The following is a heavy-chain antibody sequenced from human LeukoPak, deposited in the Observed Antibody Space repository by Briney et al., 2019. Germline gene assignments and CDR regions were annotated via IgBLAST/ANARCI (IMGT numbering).Heavy chain of an antibody. CDR2: ISGSGAGT. D-gene: IGHD4-17*01. V-gene: IGHV3-23*01. CDR1: AFTFSNHA. CDR3: AKGPGSDYAFDY. J-gene: IGHJ4*02. Sequence: PGGSLRLSCAASAFTFSNHAMSWVRQAPGKGLEWVSGISGSGAGTYYGDSVKGRFTISRDNSKNTLYLQMDSLRADDTAVYYCAKGPGSDYAFDYWGQGTLVTVSS.